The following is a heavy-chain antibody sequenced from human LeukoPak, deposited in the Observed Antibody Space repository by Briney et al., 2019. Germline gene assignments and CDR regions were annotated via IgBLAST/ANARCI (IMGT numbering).Heavy chain of an antibody. Sequence: PSETLSPTCTVSGGSISSYYWSWIRQPPGKGLEWIGYIYYSGSTNYNPSLKSRVTISVDTSKNQFSLKLSSVTAADTAVYYCARGLRYFDWLSHNWFDPWGQGTLVTVSS. V-gene: IGHV4-59*08. D-gene: IGHD3-9*01. CDR3: ARGLRYFDWLSHNWFDP. CDR1: GGSISSYY. J-gene: IGHJ5*02. CDR2: IYYSGST.